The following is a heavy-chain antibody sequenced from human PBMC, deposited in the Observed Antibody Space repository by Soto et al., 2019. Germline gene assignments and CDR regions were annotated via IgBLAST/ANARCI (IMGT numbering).Heavy chain of an antibody. CDR2: ISYSGAT. CDR1: GDSISSRGFY. CDR3: ARQSTMTGNYYLDY. J-gene: IGHJ4*02. Sequence: PSETLSLTCPVSGDSISSRGFYWNWIRHLPGKGLEWIGYISYSGATYYNPSLKSRLTISMDTSNNHFSLNLTSVTAADTAVYYCARQSTMTGNYYLDYWGPGTLVTVSS. D-gene: IGHD3-9*01. V-gene: IGHV4-31*03.